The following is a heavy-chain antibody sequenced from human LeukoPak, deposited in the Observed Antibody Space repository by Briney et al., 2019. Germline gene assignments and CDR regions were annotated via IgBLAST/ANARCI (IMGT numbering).Heavy chain of an antibody. J-gene: IGHJ4*02. CDR2: IYYSGST. Sequence: SETLSLTCTVSGGSISSGDYYWSWIRQPPGKGLEWIGYIYYSGSTYYNPSLKSRVIISVDTSKNQFSLKLSSVTAADTAVYYCARVVPNYDILTGYFRVGGFDYWGQETLVTVSS. CDR3: ARVVPNYDILTGYFRVGGFDY. D-gene: IGHD3-9*01. V-gene: IGHV4-30-4*01. CDR1: GGSISSGDYY.